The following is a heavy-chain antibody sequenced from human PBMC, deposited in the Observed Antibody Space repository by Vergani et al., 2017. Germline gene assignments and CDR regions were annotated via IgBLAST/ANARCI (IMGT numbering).Heavy chain of an antibody. Sequence: EVQLVESGGGLVQPGGSLRLSCAASGFTFSSYWISWVRKAPGKGLEWVSVIYRGGSTYYADSVKGRFTISRCNSKNTLYLQMNSLRAEDTAVYYCARDYYDSSGYYYWGQGTLVTVSS. D-gene: IGHD3-22*01. CDR2: IYRGGST. CDR3: ARDYYDSSGYYY. J-gene: IGHJ4*02. CDR1: GFTFSSYW. V-gene: IGHV3-66*01.